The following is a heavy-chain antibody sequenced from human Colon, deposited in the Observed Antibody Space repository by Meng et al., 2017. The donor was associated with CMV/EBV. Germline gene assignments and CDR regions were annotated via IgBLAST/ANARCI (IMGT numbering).Heavy chain of an antibody. CDR2: IKEDGSEK. Sequence: GESLKISCAASGCTFTNYAMTWVRQAPGKGLEWVANIKEDGSEKYYVDSVKGRFTISRDNAQNSLYLQMHSLRAEDTAVYYCATSPKDVLLPVAMTGWGQGTLVTVSS. D-gene: IGHD2-2*01. CDR1: GCTFTNYA. V-gene: IGHV3-7*03. J-gene: IGHJ4*01. CDR3: ATSPKDVLLPVAMTG.